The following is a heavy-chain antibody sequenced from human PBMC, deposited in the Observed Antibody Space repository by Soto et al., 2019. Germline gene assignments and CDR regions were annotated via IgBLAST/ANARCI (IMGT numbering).Heavy chain of an antibody. D-gene: IGHD6-13*01. V-gene: IGHV3-9*01. Sequence: EVQLVESGGGLVQPGRSLRLSCAASGFTFDDYAMHWVRQVPGKGLEWVSGINWNSGSIGYGDSVKGRFAISREHAKNPLHLQMNSLSAEDTAFYYCVKDESINWYSGHFRHWGQGTLVTVSS. CDR2: INWNSGSI. CDR3: VKDESINWYSGHFRH. J-gene: IGHJ1*01. CDR1: GFTFDDYA.